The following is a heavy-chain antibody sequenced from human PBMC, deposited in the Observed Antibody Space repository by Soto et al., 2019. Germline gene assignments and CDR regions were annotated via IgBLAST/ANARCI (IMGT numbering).Heavy chain of an antibody. J-gene: IGHJ4*02. CDR2: ISPSGTT. Sequence: LSLTCAVYGGSFSYYYWSWIRQSPGKGLEWIGEISPSGTTKYNPSLKSRVIISMHTSTNQFSLYLSSVTAADTAVYYCTRGRLYYDSGTYANWGQGTLVTVSS. CDR1: GGSFSYYY. CDR3: TRGRLYYDSGTYAN. V-gene: IGHV4-34*01. D-gene: IGHD3-10*01.